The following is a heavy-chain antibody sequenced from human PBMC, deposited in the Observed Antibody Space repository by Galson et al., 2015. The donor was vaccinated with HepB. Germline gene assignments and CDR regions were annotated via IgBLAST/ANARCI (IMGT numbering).Heavy chain of an antibody. CDR1: GFTFTNYA. D-gene: IGHD6-6*01. CDR3: ARDRAMRAARRIPDY. V-gene: IGHV3-30-3*01. Sequence: SLRLSCAASGFTFTNYAMHWVRQAPGKGLEWVAVVAFDGGNIYYADSVKGRFTISRDNSRSTLYLQMNSLTTDDTAFYYCARDRAMRAARRIPDYWGQGTLVTVSS. CDR2: VAFDGGNI. J-gene: IGHJ4*02.